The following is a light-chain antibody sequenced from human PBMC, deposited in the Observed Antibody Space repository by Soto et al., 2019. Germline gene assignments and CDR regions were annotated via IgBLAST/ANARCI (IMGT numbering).Light chain of an antibody. Sequence: VVDRVTITCRASQSIGTWLAWYQHRPGKAPSLLIYDASTLRSGVPSRFSGSGSGTEFTLTISSLQADDFATYYCQQSDTYPLTFGQGTRLEI. CDR2: DAS. CDR1: QSIGTW. CDR3: QQSDTYPLT. J-gene: IGKJ5*01. V-gene: IGKV1-5*01.